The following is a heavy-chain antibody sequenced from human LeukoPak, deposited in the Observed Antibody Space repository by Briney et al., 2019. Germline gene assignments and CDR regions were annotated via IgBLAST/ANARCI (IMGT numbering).Heavy chain of an antibody. D-gene: IGHD1-26*01. CDR3: ARDEVGGSYSGGFDY. Sequence: ASVKVSCKASGYTFTSYGISWVRQAPGQGLEWRGWISAYNGNTNYAQKLQGRVTMTTDTTTSTAYMELRSLRSDDTAVYYCARDEVGGSYSGGFDYWGQGTLVTVSS. V-gene: IGHV1-18*01. CDR1: GYTFTSYG. CDR2: ISAYNGNT. J-gene: IGHJ4*02.